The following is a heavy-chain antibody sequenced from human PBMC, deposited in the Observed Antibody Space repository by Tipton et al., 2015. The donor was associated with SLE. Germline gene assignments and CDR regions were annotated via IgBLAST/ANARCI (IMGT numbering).Heavy chain of an antibody. Sequence: TLSLTCTVSGGSIGSGGFYWSWIRQPAGKGLEYIGHIDARGSTSYNPALKSRVTISVDTSKNQFSLKLSSVTAADTAVYYCARDRRGWYFDLWGRGTLVTVSS. CDR3: ARDRRGWYFDL. CDR1: GGSIGSGGFY. V-gene: IGHV4-61*09. J-gene: IGHJ2*01. CDR2: IDARGST. D-gene: IGHD3-10*01.